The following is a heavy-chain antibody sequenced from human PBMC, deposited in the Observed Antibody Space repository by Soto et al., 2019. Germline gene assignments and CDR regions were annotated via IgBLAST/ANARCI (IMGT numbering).Heavy chain of an antibody. D-gene: IGHD1-26*01. CDR1: GFTFDDYG. J-gene: IGHJ4*02. V-gene: IGHV3-20*04. CDR3: VRGASLNFDY. CDR2: VNWNGGST. Sequence: EVQLVESGGGVLRPGGSLRLSCAASGFTFDDYGMSWARQAPGKGLEWVSGVNWNGGSTGYADSVKGRFTISKDNAKNSLYLQMNSLRAEDTAFYYCVRGASLNFDYWGQGTLVTVSS.